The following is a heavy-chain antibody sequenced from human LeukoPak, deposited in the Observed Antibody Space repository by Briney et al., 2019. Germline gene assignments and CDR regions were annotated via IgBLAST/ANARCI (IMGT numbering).Heavy chain of an antibody. J-gene: IGHJ6*03. V-gene: IGHV3-7*01. CDR1: GFTFISYW. D-gene: IGHD6-6*01. CDR3: ARADPNIAARLSRSSIFNYYYYMDV. CDR2: IKQDGSEK. Sequence: GGSLRLSCAASGFTFISYWMSWVRQAPGKGLEWVANIKQDGSEKYYVDSVKGRFTISRDNAKNSLYLQMNSLRAEDTAVYYCARADPNIAARLSRSSIFNYYYYMDVWGKGTTVTVSS.